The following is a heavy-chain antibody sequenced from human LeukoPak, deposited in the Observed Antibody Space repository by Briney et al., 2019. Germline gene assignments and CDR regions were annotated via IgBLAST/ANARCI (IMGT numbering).Heavy chain of an antibody. CDR3: ARGVIVGDYYYYMDV. J-gene: IGHJ6*03. D-gene: IGHD3-10*01. Sequence: ASVKVSCKASGYTFTSYGISWVRQAPGQGLEWMGWISAYNGNTNYAQKLQGRVTMTTDTSTSTAYMELRSLRSDDTAVYYCARGVIVGDYYYYMDVWGKGTTVTVSS. CDR1: GYTFTSYG. CDR2: ISAYNGNT. V-gene: IGHV1-18*01.